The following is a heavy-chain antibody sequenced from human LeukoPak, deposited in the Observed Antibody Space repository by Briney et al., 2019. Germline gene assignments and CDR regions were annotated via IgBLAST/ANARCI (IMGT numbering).Heavy chain of an antibody. D-gene: IGHD6-13*01. CDR3: AKDKQQLLPGAFDI. CDR1: GFTFSSYA. V-gene: IGHV3-23*01. Sequence: GGSLRLSCAASGFTFSSYAMSRVRRAPGKGLEWVSAISGSGGSTYHADSVKGRFTISRDNSKNTLYLQMNSLRAEDTAVYYCAKDKQQLLPGAFDIWGQGTMVTVSS. CDR2: ISGSGGST. J-gene: IGHJ3*02.